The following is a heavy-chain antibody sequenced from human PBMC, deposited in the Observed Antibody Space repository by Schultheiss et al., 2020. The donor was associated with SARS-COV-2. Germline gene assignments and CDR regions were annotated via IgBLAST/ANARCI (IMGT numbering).Heavy chain of an antibody. D-gene: IGHD5-24*01. Sequence: SQTLSLTCAVYGGSFSGYYWSWIRQPPGKGLEWIGEINHSGSTNYNPSLKSRVTISVDTSKNQFSLKLSSVTAADTAVYYCARDARYGFRGRSERGMDVWGQGTTVTVSS. J-gene: IGHJ6*02. CDR1: GGSFSGYY. V-gene: IGHV4-34*01. CDR3: ARDARYGFRGRSERGMDV. CDR2: INHSGST.